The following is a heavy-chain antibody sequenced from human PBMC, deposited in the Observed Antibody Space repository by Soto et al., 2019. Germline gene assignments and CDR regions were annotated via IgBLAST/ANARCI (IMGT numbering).Heavy chain of an antibody. V-gene: IGHV1-3*01. D-gene: IGHD5-18*01. CDR1: GYTFISYA. J-gene: IGHJ4*02. CDR3: ARDPGYSYGYN. Sequence: PSVKVSCTASGYTFISYAMNWVRQAPGQRLEWMGWINAGNGNTKYSQKFQGRVTITRDTSASTGYMELSSLRSEDTAVYYCARDPGYSYGYNWGQGTLVTVSS. CDR2: INAGNGNT.